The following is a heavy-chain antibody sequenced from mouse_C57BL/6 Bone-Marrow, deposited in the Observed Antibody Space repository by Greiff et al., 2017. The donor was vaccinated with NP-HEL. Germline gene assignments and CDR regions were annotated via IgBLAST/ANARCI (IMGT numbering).Heavy chain of an antibody. CDR2: INPYNGGT. D-gene: IGHD3-3*01. Sequence: EVQGVESGPVLVKPGASVKMSCKASGYTFTDYYMNWVKQSHGKSLEWIGVINPYNGGTSYNQKFKGKATLTVDKSSSTAYMELNSLTSEDSAVYYCARGGRGYPMDYWGQGTSVTVSS. CDR1: GYTFTDYY. J-gene: IGHJ4*01. CDR3: ARGGRGYPMDY. V-gene: IGHV1-19*01.